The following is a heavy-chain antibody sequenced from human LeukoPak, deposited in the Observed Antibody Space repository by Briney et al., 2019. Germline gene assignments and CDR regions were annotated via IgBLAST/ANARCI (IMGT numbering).Heavy chain of an antibody. CDR1: GYTFTSYY. J-gene: IGHJ4*02. D-gene: IGHD3-10*01. V-gene: IGHV1-46*01. CDR2: INPSGGST. Sequence: ASVKVSCKAPGYTFTSYYMHWVRQAPGQGLEWMGIINPSGGSTSYAQKFQGRVTMTRDTSTSTVYMELSSLRSEDTAVYYCARTQVGYYGSGSYPDYWGQGTLVTVSS. CDR3: ARTQVGYYGSGSYPDY.